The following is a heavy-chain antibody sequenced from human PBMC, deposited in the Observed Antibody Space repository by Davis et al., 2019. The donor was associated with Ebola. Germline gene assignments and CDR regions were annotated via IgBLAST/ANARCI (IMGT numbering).Heavy chain of an antibody. CDR2: ISAYNGNT. J-gene: IGHJ4*02. CDR3: ARDLGMIVAYYFDY. V-gene: IGHV1-18*04. CDR1: GYTFTSYY. D-gene: IGHD3-22*01. Sequence: AASVKVPCKASGYTFTSYYMHWVRQAPGQGLEWMGWISAYNGNTNYAQKLQGRVTMTTDTSTSTAYMELRSLRSDDTAVYYCARDLGMIVAYYFDYWGQGTLVTVSS.